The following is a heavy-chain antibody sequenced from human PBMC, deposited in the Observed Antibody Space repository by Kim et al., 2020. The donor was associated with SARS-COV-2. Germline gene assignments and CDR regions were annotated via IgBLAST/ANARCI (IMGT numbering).Heavy chain of an antibody. Sequence: SVKVSCKASGGTFSSYAISWVRQAPGQGLEWMGGIIPIFGTANYAQKFQGRVTITADESTSTAYMELSSLRSEDTAVYYCARGGKMATTREFDYWGQGTLVTVSS. D-gene: IGHD1-1*01. V-gene: IGHV1-69*13. CDR3: ARGGKMATTREFDY. CDR2: IIPIFGTA. CDR1: GGTFSSYA. J-gene: IGHJ4*02.